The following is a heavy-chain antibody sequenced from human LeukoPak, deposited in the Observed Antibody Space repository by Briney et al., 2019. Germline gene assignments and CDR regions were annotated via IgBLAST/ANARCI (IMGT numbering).Heavy chain of an antibody. V-gene: IGHV3-23*01. CDR1: GFTFSSYA. CDR3: ARFLPTHIVVANYYFDY. Sequence: GGSLRLSCAASGFTFSSYAMSWVRQAPGKGLEWVSAISGSGGSTYYADSVKGRFTISRDNSKNTLYLQMNSLRAENTAVYYCARFLPTHIVVANYYFDYWGQGTLVTVSS. CDR2: ISGSGGST. D-gene: IGHD2-21*01. J-gene: IGHJ4*02.